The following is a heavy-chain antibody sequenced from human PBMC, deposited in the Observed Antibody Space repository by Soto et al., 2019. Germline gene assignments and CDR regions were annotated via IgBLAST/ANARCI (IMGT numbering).Heavy chain of an antibody. J-gene: IGHJ6*02. CDR3: ARAQYRSSRTTGGMDV. Sequence: GGSLRLSCAASGFTFSSYGMHWVRQAPGKGLEWVAVISYDGSNKYYADSVKGRFTISRDNAKNSLILQMNSLRAEDTAVYYCARAQYRSSRTTGGMDVWGQGTTVTVSS. CDR2: ISYDGSNK. D-gene: IGHD1-1*01. V-gene: IGHV3-30*03. CDR1: GFTFSSYG.